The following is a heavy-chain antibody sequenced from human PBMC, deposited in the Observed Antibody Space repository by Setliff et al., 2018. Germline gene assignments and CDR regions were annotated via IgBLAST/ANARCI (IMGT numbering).Heavy chain of an antibody. CDR1: GFTFDSYA. J-gene: IGHJ3*02. CDR2: ISASGGST. Sequence: GGSMRLSCAVSGFTFDSYAMSWVRQAPGKGLEWVSGISASGGSTFFADSVKGRFIISRDNVKNTLYLQMNSLRVEDTAVYYCAKYMHYYASGDFSDYGFDIWGQGTMVTVSS. CDR3: AKYMHYYASGDFSDYGFDI. D-gene: IGHD3-10*01. V-gene: IGHV3-23*01.